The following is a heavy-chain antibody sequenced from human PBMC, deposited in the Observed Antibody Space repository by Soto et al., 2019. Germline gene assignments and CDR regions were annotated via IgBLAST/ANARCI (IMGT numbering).Heavy chain of an antibody. J-gene: IGHJ4*02. V-gene: IGHV3-48*02. D-gene: IGHD5-18*01. CDR2: ISSSSSTI. CDR3: ATRYSYGHYFDY. CDR1: GFTFSSYS. Sequence: PGGSLRLSCAASGFTFSSYSMNWVRQAPGKGLEWVSYISSSSSTIYYADSVKGRFTISRDNAKNSLYLQMNSLRDEDTAVYYSATRYSYGHYFDYWGQGTLVTVSS.